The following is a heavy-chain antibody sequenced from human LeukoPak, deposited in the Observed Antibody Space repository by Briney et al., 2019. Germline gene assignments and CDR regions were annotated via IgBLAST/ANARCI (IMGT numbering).Heavy chain of an antibody. V-gene: IGHV1-69*05. CDR3: ATLSSSKNYYDSSGPVLGH. D-gene: IGHD3-22*01. CDR2: IIPIIGTA. Sequence: SVKVSCKASGGTFSSYAISWVRQAPGLGLEWMGGIIPIIGTANYAQKFQGRVTITTDESTSTAYMELRSLRSDDTAVYYSATLSSSKNYYDSSGPVLGHWGQGTLVTVSS. CDR1: GGTFSSYA. J-gene: IGHJ4*02.